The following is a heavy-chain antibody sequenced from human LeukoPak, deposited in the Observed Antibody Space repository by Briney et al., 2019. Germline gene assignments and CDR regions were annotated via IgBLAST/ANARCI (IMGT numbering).Heavy chain of an antibody. CDR2: IYYSGSS. D-gene: IGHD3-10*01. J-gene: IGHJ4*02. Sequence: SETLSLTCSVSGGSISSSSSYWGWIRQPPGKGLEWIGSIYYSGSSFDNPALKSRVTISVDTSKNQFSLKLSSVTAADTAVYYCARRTYYGSENFDYWGQGTLVTVSS. V-gene: IGHV4-39*01. CDR3: ARRTYYGSENFDY. CDR1: GGSISSSSSY.